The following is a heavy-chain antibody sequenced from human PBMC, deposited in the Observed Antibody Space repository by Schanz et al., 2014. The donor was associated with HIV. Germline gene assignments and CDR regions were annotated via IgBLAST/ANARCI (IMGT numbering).Heavy chain of an antibody. J-gene: IGHJ6*02. CDR2: ISGSGSST. Sequence: DVQILESGGGLVQPGGSRRLSCAVSGLPFSTSAMSWVRQAPGKGLEWVSDISGSGSSTYYADSVKGRFTISRDNSKNTLSLQMNRLRAEDTAVYYCAKDRSSSTYKYNGLDVWGQGTTVTVSS. V-gene: IGHV3-23*01. CDR1: GLPFSTSA. D-gene: IGHD6-6*01. CDR3: AKDRSSSTYKYNGLDV.